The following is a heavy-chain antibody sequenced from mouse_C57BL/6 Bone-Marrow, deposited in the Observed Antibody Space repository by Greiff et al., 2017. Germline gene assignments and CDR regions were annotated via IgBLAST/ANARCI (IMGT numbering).Heavy chain of an antibody. D-gene: IGHD2-3*01. CDR3: SSFDGNYFDF. J-gene: IGHJ2*01. CDR1: GFNIKDDY. CDR2: IDPEIGDT. V-gene: IGHV14-4*01. Sequence: VQLQQSGAELVRPGASVKLSCTASGFNIKDDYIHWVKQRPEQGLEWIGWIDPEIGDTEYASKFQGKATITSDTSSNTAYLQLSSLTSADTAVYDCSSFDGNYFDFWGQGTPLTVAS.